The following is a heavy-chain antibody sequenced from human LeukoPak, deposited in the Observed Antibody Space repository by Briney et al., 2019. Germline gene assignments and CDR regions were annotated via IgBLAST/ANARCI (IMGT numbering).Heavy chain of an antibody. V-gene: IGHV3-23*01. CDR2: ISGSGGST. Sequence: GGSLRLSCAASGFTFSSYAMSWVRQAPGKGLEWVSAISGSGGSTYYADSVKGRFTISRDNSKNTLYLQMNSLRAEDTAVYYCAKVPWGYSDPVPHFDYWGQRTLVTVSS. CDR1: GFTFSSYA. J-gene: IGHJ4*02. D-gene: IGHD3-9*01. CDR3: AKVPWGYSDPVPHFDY.